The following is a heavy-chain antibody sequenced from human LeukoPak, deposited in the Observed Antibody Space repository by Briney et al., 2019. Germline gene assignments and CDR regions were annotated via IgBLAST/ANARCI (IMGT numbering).Heavy chain of an antibody. CDR2: INPNSGGT. CDR1: GYTFTGYY. CDR3: ARAAYYWGSAFDI. J-gene: IGHJ3*02. Sequence: AASVKVSCKASGYTFTGYYMHWVRQAPGQGLEWMGWINPNSGGTNYAQKFQGRVTMTRDTSISTAYMELSRLRSDDTAVYYCARAAYYWGSAFDIWGQGTMVTVSS. D-gene: IGHD3-22*01. V-gene: IGHV1-2*02.